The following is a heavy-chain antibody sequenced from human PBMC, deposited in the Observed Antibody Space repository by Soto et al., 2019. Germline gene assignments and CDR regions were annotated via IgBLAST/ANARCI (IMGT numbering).Heavy chain of an antibody. J-gene: IGHJ4*02. Sequence: EVLLVESGGDLVKPGGSLRLSCAASGFTFSTYNMNWVRQAPGKGLEWVSSINGRGNYIYYTDAVKGRFTISRDNAKTSLYLQMNSLRAEDTAVYYCAREDGIVGATSAFDYWGQGTLVTVSS. D-gene: IGHD1-26*01. V-gene: IGHV3-21*01. CDR1: GFTFSTYN. CDR3: AREDGIVGATSAFDY. CDR2: INGRGNYI.